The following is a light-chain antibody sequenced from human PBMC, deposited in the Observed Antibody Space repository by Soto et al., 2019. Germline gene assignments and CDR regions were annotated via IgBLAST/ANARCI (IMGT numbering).Light chain of an antibody. J-gene: IGKJ3*01. CDR2: AAS. CDR1: QSISNH. Sequence: DIQMTQSPSSLSASVEDRVIITCRASQSISNHLNWYQQKPGKAPKLLIFAASSLQSGVPSRFSGSRSGPDFTLTISSLQPEDFATYYCQQSYTAPFTFGPGTKVDMK. CDR3: QQSYTAPFT. V-gene: IGKV1-39*01.